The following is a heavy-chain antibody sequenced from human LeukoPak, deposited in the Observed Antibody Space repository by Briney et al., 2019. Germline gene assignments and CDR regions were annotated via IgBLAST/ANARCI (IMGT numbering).Heavy chain of an antibody. J-gene: IGHJ6*03. CDR3: ARADSSSWFPYYYYYMDV. CDR1: GGSFSGYY. Sequence: PSETLSLTCAVYGGSFSGYYWSWIRQPPGKGLEWIGEINHSGSTNYNPSLKSRVTISVDTSKNQFSLKLSSVTAADTAVYYCARADSSSWFPYYYYYMDVWGKGTTVTVSS. V-gene: IGHV4-34*01. CDR2: INHSGST. D-gene: IGHD6-13*01.